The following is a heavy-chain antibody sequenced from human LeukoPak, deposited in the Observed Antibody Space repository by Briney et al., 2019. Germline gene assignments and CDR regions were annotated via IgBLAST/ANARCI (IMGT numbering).Heavy chain of an antibody. Sequence: KPGGSLRLSCAASGFTFSSYSMSWVRQAPGKGLEWVSSISSSSYIYYADSVKGRFTISRDNAKNSLYLQMNSLRAEDTAVYYCARDFYYGSGSYYNDYWGQGTLVTVSS. J-gene: IGHJ4*02. CDR3: ARDFYYGSGSYYNDY. CDR2: ISSSSYI. D-gene: IGHD3-10*01. V-gene: IGHV3-21*01. CDR1: GFTFSSYS.